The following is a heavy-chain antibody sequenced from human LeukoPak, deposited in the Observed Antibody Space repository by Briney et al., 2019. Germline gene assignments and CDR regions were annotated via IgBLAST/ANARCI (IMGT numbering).Heavy chain of an antibody. CDR3: ARIQAVGVPVAIDAYYSYERDV. D-gene: IGHD2-2*02. J-gene: IGHJ6*04. V-gene: IGHV1-69*02. CDR1: GYTFTGYY. CDR2: IIPMVGIA. Sequence: SVKVSCKASGYTFTGYYMHWVRQAPGQGLEWMGRIIPMVGIATYAQKFQGRVTITEDRSTNTAYMELSSLRSEDTAVYYCARIQAVGVPVAIDAYYSYERDVWGKGTTVTVSS.